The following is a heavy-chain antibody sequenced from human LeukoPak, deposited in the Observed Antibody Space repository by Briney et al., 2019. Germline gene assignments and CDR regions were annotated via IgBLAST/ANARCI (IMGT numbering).Heavy chain of an antibody. CDR3: ARAGGYCSSTSCSNWFDP. J-gene: IGHJ5*02. D-gene: IGHD2-2*01. CDR1: GYTFTSYD. CDR2: MSPNSGNT. Sequence: GASVKVSCKASGYTFTSYDINWVRQATGQGLEWMGWMSPNSGNTGYAQKFQGRVTITRNTSISTAYMELSSLRSEGTAVYYCARAGGYCSSTSCSNWFDPWGQGTLVTVSS. V-gene: IGHV1-8*03.